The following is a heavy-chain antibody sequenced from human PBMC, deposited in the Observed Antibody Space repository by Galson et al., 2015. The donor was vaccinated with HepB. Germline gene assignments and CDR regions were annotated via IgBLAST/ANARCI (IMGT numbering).Heavy chain of an antibody. V-gene: IGHV3-23*01. D-gene: IGHD4-17*01. J-gene: IGHJ3*01. CDR2: ITRSGGDT. Sequence: SLRLSCAPSGFTFSHYAMGWVRQAPGKGLECVSTITRSGGDTYYADSVKGRFTISRDNSKNALYLQMYSLRADDTAIYYCAKDTGNYGDHLIPLRAFDVWGQGTMVSVSS. CDR1: GFTFSHYA. CDR3: AKDTGNYGDHLIPLRAFDV.